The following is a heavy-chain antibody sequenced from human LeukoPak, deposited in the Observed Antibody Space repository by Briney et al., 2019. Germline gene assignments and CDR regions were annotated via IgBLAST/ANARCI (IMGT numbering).Heavy chain of an antibody. CDR2: ISNDGGGT. V-gene: IGHV3-23*01. Sequence: PGGSLRLSCAASGFIFNNYGLIWVRQAPGKGLEWVSAISNDGGGTTYADFVQGRFTIFRDNSKNTLFLQMNSLRAEDTALYYCAKGSSGYFFDLWGQGTLVTVSS. D-gene: IGHD3-22*01. J-gene: IGHJ4*02. CDR1: GFIFNNYG. CDR3: AKGSSGYFFDL.